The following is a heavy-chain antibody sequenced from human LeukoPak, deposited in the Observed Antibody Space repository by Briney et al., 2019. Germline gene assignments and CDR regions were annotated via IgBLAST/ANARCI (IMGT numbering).Heavy chain of an antibody. J-gene: IGHJ3*02. CDR1: GFTFSRFW. CDR3: ARDRGDGYNWDAFDI. D-gene: IGHD5-24*01. V-gene: IGHV3-74*03. Sequence: GGSLRLSCAASGFTFSRFWMHWVRQAPGKGLVWVSRIEGDGSRSTYADSVKGRFTISRDNAKNTLYLQMNSLRAEDTAVYYCARDRGDGYNWDAFDIWGQGTMVTVSS. CDR2: IEGDGSRS.